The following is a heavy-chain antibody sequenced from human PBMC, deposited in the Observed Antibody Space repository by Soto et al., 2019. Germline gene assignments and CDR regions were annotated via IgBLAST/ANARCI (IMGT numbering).Heavy chain of an antibody. J-gene: IGHJ2*01. Sequence: EVQLLESGGGLVQPGGSLRLSCAASGFTFSSYAMSWVRQAPGKGLEWVSAISGSGGSTYYADSVKGRFTISRDNSKNTLYLQMNSLRAEDTAVYYCAKLAGRITIPRWYFDLWGRGTLVTVSS. CDR2: ISGSGGST. CDR1: GFTFSSYA. D-gene: IGHD3-3*01. V-gene: IGHV3-23*01. CDR3: AKLAGRITIPRWYFDL.